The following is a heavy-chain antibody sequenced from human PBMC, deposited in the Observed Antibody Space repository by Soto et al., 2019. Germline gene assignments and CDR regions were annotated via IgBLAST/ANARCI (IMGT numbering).Heavy chain of an antibody. Sequence: ASVKVSCKVSGYTLTELSMHWVRQAPGKGLEWMGGFDPEDGEAIYAQKFQGRVTMTEDTSTDTAYMELSSLRSEDTAVYYCATPLLTDRYYYGMDVWGQGTTVTVSS. V-gene: IGHV1-24*01. CDR3: ATPLLTDRYYYGMDV. CDR2: FDPEDGEA. J-gene: IGHJ6*02. CDR1: GYTLTELS.